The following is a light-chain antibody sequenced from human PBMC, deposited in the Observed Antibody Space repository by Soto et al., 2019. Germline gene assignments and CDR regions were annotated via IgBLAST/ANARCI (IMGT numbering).Light chain of an antibody. CDR1: QSVSSC. V-gene: IGKV3-11*01. J-gene: IGKJ5*01. Sequence: EIVLTQSPATVSLSPGERVTLSCRASQSVSSCLAWYQQKPGQAPRLLIYVTSIRAAAIPARFSGGGSGTDFTLALSKLEPEDFAVYFCQQCGTRPPITFGQGTRLEIK. CDR3: QQCGTRPPIT. CDR2: VTS.